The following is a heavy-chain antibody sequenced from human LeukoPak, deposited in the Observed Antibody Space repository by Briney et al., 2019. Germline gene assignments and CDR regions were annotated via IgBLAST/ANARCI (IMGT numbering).Heavy chain of an antibody. CDR2: INHSGST. V-gene: IGHV4-34*01. CDR1: GLTFSGYY. D-gene: IGHD1-7*01. CDR3: ARGPTGTTFPY. J-gene: IGHJ4*02. Sequence: AGTLCLACAASGLTFSGYYWSWIRQPPGKGLEWIGEINHSGSTNYYPSLTSRVPISVDTSKNQFSLKLSSVTAADTAEYYCARGPTGTTFPYWGQGTLVTVSS.